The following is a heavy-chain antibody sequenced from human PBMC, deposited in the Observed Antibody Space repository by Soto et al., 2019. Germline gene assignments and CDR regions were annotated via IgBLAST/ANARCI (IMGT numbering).Heavy chain of an antibody. CDR1: GGSVSSGSYH. CDR3: SRQSASHPFDY. CDR2: IYYSGST. Sequence: SQTLFLTCTVSGGSVSSGSYHWSWIRQPPGKGLEWIGYIYYSGSTNYNPSLKRRVTISVDTSKNQFSLKLSSVTAADTAVYYCSRQSASHPFDYWGQGSLVTTSS. V-gene: IGHV4-61*01. J-gene: IGHJ4*02. D-gene: IGHD2-21*01.